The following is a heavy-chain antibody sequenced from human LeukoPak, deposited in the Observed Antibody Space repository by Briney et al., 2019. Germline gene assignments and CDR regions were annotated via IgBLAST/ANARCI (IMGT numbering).Heavy chain of an antibody. CDR3: ARGTIFGVVITD. Sequence: ASVKVSCKASGYTFTGYYMHWVRQAPGQGLEWMGWINPNSGGTNYAQKFQGRVTMTRDTSIGTAYMEPSRLRSDDTAVYYCARGTIFGVVITDWGQGTLVTVSS. D-gene: IGHD3-3*01. CDR2: INPNSGGT. V-gene: IGHV1-2*02. CDR1: GYTFTGYY. J-gene: IGHJ4*02.